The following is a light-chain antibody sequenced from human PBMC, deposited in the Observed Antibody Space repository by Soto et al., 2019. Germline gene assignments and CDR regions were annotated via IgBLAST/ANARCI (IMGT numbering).Light chain of an antibody. CDR2: GAS. CDR1: ESVSTN. CDR3: QQSYSTPPT. V-gene: IGKV3-15*01. J-gene: IGKJ1*01. Sequence: IVMRQSPATLSLSPGERATLSCRASESVSTNLAWYQQKAGQAPRLLIYGASTRATGIPSRFSGSGSGTDFTLTISSLQPEDFATYYCQQSYSTPPTFGQGTKVDIK.